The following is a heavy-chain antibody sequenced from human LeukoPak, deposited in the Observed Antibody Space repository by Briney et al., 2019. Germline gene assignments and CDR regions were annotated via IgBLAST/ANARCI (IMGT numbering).Heavy chain of an antibody. J-gene: IGHJ6*04. CDR1: GFTFSSYA. CDR2: ISSSGGST. V-gene: IGHV3-23*01. D-gene: IGHD3-10*01. CDR3: ANGGPGRLWFVEPCHYYGMDV. Sequence: PGGSLRLSCAASGFTFSSYAMSWVRQAPGKGLEWVSAISSSGGSTYYADPVKGRFTISRDNSKNTLYLQMNSLRAEDTAVYYCANGGPGRLWFVEPCHYYGMDVWGKGTTVTVSS.